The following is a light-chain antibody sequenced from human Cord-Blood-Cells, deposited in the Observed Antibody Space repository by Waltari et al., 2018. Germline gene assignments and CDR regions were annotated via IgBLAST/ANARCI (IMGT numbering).Light chain of an antibody. V-gene: IGKV1-39*01. Sequence: IQITQYPSSLSASVGDRATITCRARQSISSYLNWYQQKPGKAPKLLIYAASSLQSGVPSRFSGSGSGTDFTLTISSLQPEDFATYYCQQSYSTPRTFGQGTKVEIK. CDR2: AAS. J-gene: IGKJ1*01. CDR3: QQSYSTPRT. CDR1: QSISSY.